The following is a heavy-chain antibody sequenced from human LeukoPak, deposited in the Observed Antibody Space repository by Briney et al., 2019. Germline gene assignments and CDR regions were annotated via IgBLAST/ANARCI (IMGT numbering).Heavy chain of an antibody. CDR1: GFTFTSSA. D-gene: IGHD2-15*01. Sequence: AASVKVSCKASGFTFTSSAMQWVRQARGQRLEWIGWIVVGSGNTNYAQKFQERVTITRDMPTSTAYMGLSSLRSEDTAVYYCAASRGAAEYYYYGMDVWGQGTTVTVSS. CDR2: IVVGSGNT. CDR3: AASRGAAEYYYYGMDV. V-gene: IGHV1-58*02. J-gene: IGHJ6*02.